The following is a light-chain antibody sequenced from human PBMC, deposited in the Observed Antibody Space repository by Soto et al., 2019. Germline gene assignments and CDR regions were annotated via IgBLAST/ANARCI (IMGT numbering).Light chain of an antibody. V-gene: IGKV3-20*01. Sequence: EIVLTQSPGTLSLSPGERATLSCRASQSVSSSFLAWYRQKPGQAPRLLIYGASTRAPGIPDRFSGSGSGTYFTLIISRLEREDFAVYYCQRFGNSPTFGQGTKLEIK. CDR1: QSVSSSF. CDR2: GAS. J-gene: IGKJ2*01. CDR3: QRFGNSPT.